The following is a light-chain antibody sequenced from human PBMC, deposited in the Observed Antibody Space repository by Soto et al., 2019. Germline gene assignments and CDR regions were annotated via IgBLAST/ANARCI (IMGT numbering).Light chain of an antibody. CDR3: QQYGGSTIT. CDR2: AAS. V-gene: IGKV3-20*01. Sequence: EIVLTQSPGTLSLSPGERATLSCRASQSVSVNSLAWYQQKGGHAPRLIIYAASTRATGVPDRFSGTGSGTDFALPIRRLETDDSAVYYCQQYGGSTITFGPGTKVYIK. CDR1: QSVSVNS. J-gene: IGKJ3*01.